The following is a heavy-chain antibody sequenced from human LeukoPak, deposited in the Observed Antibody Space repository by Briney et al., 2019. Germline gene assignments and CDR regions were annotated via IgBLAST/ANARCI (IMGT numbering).Heavy chain of an antibody. CDR2: ISYSSNYI. Sequence: GGSLRLSCAASGFTFSTYSMNWVRQAPATGLEWVSSISYSSNYIYYADSVKGRFTISRDNAKNSLYLQMNSLRAEDTAVYYCARDRGGYSDSWGQGTLVTVSS. V-gene: IGHV3-21*01. CDR3: ARDRGGYSDS. J-gene: IGHJ4*02. CDR1: GFTFSTYS.